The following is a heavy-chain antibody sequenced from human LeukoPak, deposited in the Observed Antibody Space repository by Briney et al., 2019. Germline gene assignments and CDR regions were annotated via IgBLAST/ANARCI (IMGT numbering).Heavy chain of an antibody. J-gene: IGHJ4*02. Sequence: GGSLRLSCAAAGFPFNSYGMHWVRQAPGKGLGWVSVIWYDGSNKYYADSVKDRFTISRDNSKNTLYLQMNSLRAEDTAVYYCARVQGRYFGSGSYLGVDHWGQGTLVTVSS. CDR3: ARVQGRYFGSGSYLGVDH. CDR2: IWYDGSNK. V-gene: IGHV3-33*01. CDR1: GFPFNSYG. D-gene: IGHD3-10*01.